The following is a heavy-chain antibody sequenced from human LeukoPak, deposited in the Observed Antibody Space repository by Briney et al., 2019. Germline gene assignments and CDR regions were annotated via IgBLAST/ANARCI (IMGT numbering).Heavy chain of an antibody. CDR3: ARLLLGQWLVLDAFDI. Sequence: PSETLSLTCTVSGGSISSGGYYWSWIRQPPGKGLEWIGYIYHSGSTYYNPSLKSRVTISVDRSKNQFSLKLSSVTAADTAVYYCARLLLGQWLVLDAFDIWGQGTMVTVSS. CDR1: GGSISSGGYY. V-gene: IGHV4-30-2*01. CDR2: IYHSGST. J-gene: IGHJ3*02. D-gene: IGHD6-19*01.